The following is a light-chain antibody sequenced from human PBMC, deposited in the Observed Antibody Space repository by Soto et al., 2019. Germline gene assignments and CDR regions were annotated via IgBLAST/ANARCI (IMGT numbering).Light chain of an antibody. CDR2: EDN. CDR3: QSYDGNNWV. CDR1: SGSIASNY. Sequence: NFMLTQPHSVSESPGKTVTISCTRSSGSIASNYVQWYQQRPGSAPTTVIYEDNQRPSGVPDRFSGSIDSSSNSASLTISGLKTEDEADYYCQSYDGNNWVFGGGTQLTVL. V-gene: IGLV6-57*04. J-gene: IGLJ3*02.